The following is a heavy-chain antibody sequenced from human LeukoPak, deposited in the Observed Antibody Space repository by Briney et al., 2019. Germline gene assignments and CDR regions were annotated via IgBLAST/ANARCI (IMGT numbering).Heavy chain of an antibody. CDR2: FDPGQGKT. CDR1: GYSLTELS. CDR3: ATEGRGANYWYFDL. Sequence: ASVKVSCKVSGYSLTELSMHWVRQAPGKGLEWMGGFDPGQGKTIYAQKFQDRVILTEDTSRDTVYMDLSGLTYEDTAVYFCATEGRGANYWYFDLWGRGTLVTVSS. D-gene: IGHD3-10*01. J-gene: IGHJ2*01. V-gene: IGHV1-24*01.